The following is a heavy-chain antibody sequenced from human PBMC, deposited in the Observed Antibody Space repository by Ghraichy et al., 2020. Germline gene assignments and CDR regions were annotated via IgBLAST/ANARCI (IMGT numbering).Heavy chain of an antibody. V-gene: IGHV3-74*01. D-gene: IGHD2-15*01. CDR3: ATILGYCSGNSCYSY. CDR1: GFTFSNYW. CDR2: INADGTST. J-gene: IGHJ4*02. Sequence: GGSLRLSCAASGFTFSNYWLHWVRQAPGKGLVWVSRINADGTSTTYADSVKGRFTISRDNAKNTLYLQMNSLRVEDTAVYYCATILGYCSGNSCYSYWGRGTLVTVSS.